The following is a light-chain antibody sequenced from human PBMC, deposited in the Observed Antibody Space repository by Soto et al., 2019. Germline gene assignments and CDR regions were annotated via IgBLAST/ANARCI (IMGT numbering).Light chain of an antibody. CDR1: QSVSSY. V-gene: IGKV3-11*01. Sequence: EIVLTQSPATLSLSPGERATLSCRASQSVSSYLAWYQQKPGQAPRLLIYDASNRATGIPARFRGSGSGTDFTPTISRLEAEDFAVYYCQQRDIWPLTFGGGTKVEIK. CDR2: DAS. CDR3: QQRDIWPLT. J-gene: IGKJ4*01.